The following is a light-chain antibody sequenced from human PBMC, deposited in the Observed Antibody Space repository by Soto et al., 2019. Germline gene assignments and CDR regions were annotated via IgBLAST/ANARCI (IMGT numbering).Light chain of an antibody. J-gene: IGKJ4*01. CDR1: QSISSY. V-gene: IGKV1-39*01. Sequence: DIQMTQSPSSLSASVGDRVTITCRASQSISSYLNWYQQKPGKAPKLLIYAASSLQSGVPSRFSDSGSGTDFTLTISSLQPEDFATYYCQQTYSTQHTFGGGTKVEIK. CDR3: QQTYSTQHT. CDR2: AAS.